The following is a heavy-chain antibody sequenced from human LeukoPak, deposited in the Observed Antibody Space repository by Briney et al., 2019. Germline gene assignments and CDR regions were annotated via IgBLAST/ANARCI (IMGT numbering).Heavy chain of an antibody. D-gene: IGHD2-2*01. CDR3: AKAPPVGPTPSPDS. Sequence: GASVKVSCKASGYTFTDSFMHWVRQAPGQGPEWMGRIYPNNGATNYAQKFQGRVTMTSDPSLSAAYLELTRLTSDDTAVYYCAKAPPVGPTPSPDSWGQGTLVIVSS. CDR1: GYTFTDSF. J-gene: IGHJ4*02. CDR2: IYPNNGAT. V-gene: IGHV1-2*06.